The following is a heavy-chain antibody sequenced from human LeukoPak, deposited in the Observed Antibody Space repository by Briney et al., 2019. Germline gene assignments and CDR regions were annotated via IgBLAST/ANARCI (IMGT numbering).Heavy chain of an antibody. CDR1: GDSITGYS. Sequence: PSETLSLTCSASGDSITGYSWSWIRQTPGKGLAWIVYIYYNGNTHYNPSLNSRLSMSVDTPNKQFSLNLRSVTAAETAVYYCVRGPYGASISNWFDPWGQGLLVTVSS. CDR2: IYYNGNT. V-gene: IGHV4-59*01. J-gene: IGHJ5*02. CDR3: VRGPYGASISNWFDP. D-gene: IGHD4/OR15-4a*01.